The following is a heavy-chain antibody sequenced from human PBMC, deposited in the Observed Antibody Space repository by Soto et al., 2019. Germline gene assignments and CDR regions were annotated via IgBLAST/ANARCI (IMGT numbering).Heavy chain of an antibody. CDR1: GFTVRSNY. V-gene: IGHV3-53*01. J-gene: IGHJ4*02. D-gene: IGHD3-22*01. CDR3: ARLPYDSSGYPNYYFDY. Sequence: EVQLVESGGGLIQPGGSLRLSCAASGFTVRSNYMNWVRQAPGKGLEWISVIYSGGSTYYADSVKSRFTISRYNSKNTLYLHMNILRAEDTAVYYCARLPYDSSGYPNYYFDYWGQGTLVTVSS. CDR2: IYSGGST.